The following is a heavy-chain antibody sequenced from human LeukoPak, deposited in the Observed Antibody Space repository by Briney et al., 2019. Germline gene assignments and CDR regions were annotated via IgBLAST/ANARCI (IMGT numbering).Heavy chain of an antibody. CDR3: ARDQLNYYGSGSYYIGPYYFDY. V-gene: IGHV1-69*13. CDR2: IIPIFGTA. Sequence: ASVKVSCKASGYTFTSYAISWVRQAPGQGLEWMGGIIPIFGTANYAQKFQGRVTITADESTSTAYVELSSLRSEDTAVYYCARDQLNYYGSGSYYIGPYYFDYWGQGTLVTVSS. CDR1: GYTFTSYA. D-gene: IGHD3-10*01. J-gene: IGHJ4*02.